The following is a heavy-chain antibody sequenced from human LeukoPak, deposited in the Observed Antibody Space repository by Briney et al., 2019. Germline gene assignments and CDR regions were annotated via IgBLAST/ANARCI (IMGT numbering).Heavy chain of an antibody. D-gene: IGHD3-10*01. J-gene: IGHJ3*02. CDR1: GFTFSSYS. Sequence: PGGSLRLSCAASGFTFSSYSLNWVRQSPGKRLEWVSSISSSSSYIYYADSMKGRFTISRDNAKNSLYLQVNSLRAEDTAVYYCARSEFEAFDMWGQGTMVTVSS. V-gene: IGHV3-21*01. CDR3: ARSEFEAFDM. CDR2: ISSSSSYI.